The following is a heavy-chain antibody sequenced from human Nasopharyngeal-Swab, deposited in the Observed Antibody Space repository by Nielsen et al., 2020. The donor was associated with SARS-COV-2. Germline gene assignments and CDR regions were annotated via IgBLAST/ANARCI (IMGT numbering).Heavy chain of an antibody. CDR3: AKDPWGAVYYYFED. D-gene: IGHD3-16*01. J-gene: IGHJ4*01. V-gene: IGHV3-23*01. Sequence: GGSLRLSCAASGFSFSNCAMSWVRQAPGRGLEWVSTISSAGISTYYADSVKGRFTVSRDNSKNTLYLQLNSLRAEDTAVYYCAKDPWGAVYYYFEDWGHGTLVNVSS. CDR2: ISSAGIST. CDR1: GFSFSNCA.